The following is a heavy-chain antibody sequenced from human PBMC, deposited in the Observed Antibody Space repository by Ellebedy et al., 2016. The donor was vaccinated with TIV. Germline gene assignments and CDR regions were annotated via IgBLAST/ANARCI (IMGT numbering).Heavy chain of an antibody. J-gene: IGHJ6*02. V-gene: IGHV3-21*01. CDR3: AGEVIRDYYYGMDV. D-gene: IGHD2-21*01. CDR1: GFTFSSYS. Sequence: GESLKISCAASGFTFSSYSMNWVRQAPGKGLEWVSSISSSSSYIYYADSVKGRFTISRDNAKNSLYLQMNSLRAEDTAVYYCAGEVIRDYYYGMDVWGQGTTVTVSS. CDR2: ISSSSSYI.